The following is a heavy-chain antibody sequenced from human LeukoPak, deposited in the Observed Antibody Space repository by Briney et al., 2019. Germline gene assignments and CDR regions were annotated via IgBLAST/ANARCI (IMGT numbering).Heavy chain of an antibody. CDR3: GRHRSGSGTYFIDY. V-gene: IGHV3-7*01. J-gene: IGHJ4*02. Sequence: PGGSLRLSCVVSGFTFSSYSMIWVRQAPGKGLQWVANMKKDGSETKYADSVKGRFTISRDNARNSLYLQMTSLRAEDTAVYYCGRHRSGSGTYFIDYWGQGTLVSVSS. D-gene: IGHD3-10*01. CDR2: MKKDGSET. CDR1: GFTFSSYS.